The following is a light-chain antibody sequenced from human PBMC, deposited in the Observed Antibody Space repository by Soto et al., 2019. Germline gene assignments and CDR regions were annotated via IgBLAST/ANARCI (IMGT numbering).Light chain of an antibody. CDR3: QQLNTYPYT. CDR2: AAS. J-gene: IGKJ2*01. CDR1: QGVSSY. V-gene: IGKV1-9*01. Sequence: DIQLTQSPSFLSASVGGSVTITCRASQGVSSYLAWYQQKPGKAPKLLIYAASTLQGGVPSRFSGSGSGTEFTLTISSLQPEDFATYYCQQLNTYPYTFGRGTKLEIK.